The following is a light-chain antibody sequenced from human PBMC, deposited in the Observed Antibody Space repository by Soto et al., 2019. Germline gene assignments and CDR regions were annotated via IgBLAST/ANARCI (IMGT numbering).Light chain of an antibody. CDR2: GAS. CDR1: QSVSSNY. CDR3: QQYGSSRT. J-gene: IGKJ3*01. Sequence: EIVLTQSPGTLSLSPGERATLSCRASQSVSSNYLAWYQQKPGQAPRLLIYGASSRATGIPDRFSGSGSGTDFTLTISRLEPEDLAVYYCQQYGSSRTFGPGTKVDIK. V-gene: IGKV3-20*01.